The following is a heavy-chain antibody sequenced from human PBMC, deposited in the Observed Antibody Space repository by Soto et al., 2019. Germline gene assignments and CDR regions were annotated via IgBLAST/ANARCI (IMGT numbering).Heavy chain of an antibody. CDR1: GGSISRGGYY. J-gene: IGHJ5*02. Sequence: SETLSLTCTVSGGSISRGGYYWSWIRQNPGKGLEWIGYTYNSGSTYYNPSLKSRVTISVDTSKNQFSLKLSSVTAADTAVYYCARDQMVRGGVDWFDPWGQGTLVTVSS. CDR2: TYNSGST. D-gene: IGHD3-10*01. CDR3: ARDQMVRGGVDWFDP. V-gene: IGHV4-31*03.